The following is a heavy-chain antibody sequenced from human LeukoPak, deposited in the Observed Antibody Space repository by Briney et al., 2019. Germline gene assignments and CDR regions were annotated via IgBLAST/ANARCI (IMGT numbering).Heavy chain of an antibody. J-gene: IGHJ4*02. Sequence: GGSLRLSCAASGFTFSSYSMNWVRQAPGKGLEWVSSISSSSSYIYYADSVKGRFTISRDNAKNSLYLQMNSLRAEDTAVYYCAREWRNWGKAFEYWGQGTLDTVSS. CDR3: AREWRNWGKAFEY. CDR1: GFTFSSYS. CDR2: ISSSSSYI. V-gene: IGHV3-21*01. D-gene: IGHD7-27*01.